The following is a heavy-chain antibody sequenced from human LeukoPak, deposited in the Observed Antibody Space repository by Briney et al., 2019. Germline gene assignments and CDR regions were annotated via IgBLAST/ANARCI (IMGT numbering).Heavy chain of an antibody. CDR3: ARGAYCGGDCPLPNSVY. Sequence: GGSLRLSCAASEFTFSRYWMHWVRQAPGKGLVWVSRIKGDGSSTTYADSVKGRFTISRDNAKNTLYLQMNSLTAEDTAVYYCARGAYCGGDCPLPNSVYRGRGTLVTVSS. CDR1: EFTFSRYW. D-gene: IGHD2-21*01. J-gene: IGHJ4*02. V-gene: IGHV3-74*01. CDR2: IKGDGSST.